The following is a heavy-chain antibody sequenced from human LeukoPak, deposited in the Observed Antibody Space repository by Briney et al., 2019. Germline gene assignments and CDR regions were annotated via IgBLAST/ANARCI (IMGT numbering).Heavy chain of an antibody. V-gene: IGHV4-59*01. CDR2: IYYSGST. CDR3: ARAEGGYSSGWFDY. D-gene: IGHD6-19*01. CDR1: GGSISSYY. J-gene: IGHJ4*02. Sequence: PSETLSLTCTVSGGSISSYYWSWIRQPPGKGLEWIGYIYYSGSTNYSPSLKSRVTISVDTSKNQFSLKLSPVTAADTAVYYCARAEGGYSSGWFDYWGQGTLVTVSS.